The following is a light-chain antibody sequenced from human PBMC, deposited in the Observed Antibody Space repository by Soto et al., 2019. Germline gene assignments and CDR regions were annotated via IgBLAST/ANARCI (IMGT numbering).Light chain of an antibody. CDR2: GAS. CDR3: QQYNRWLTWT. V-gene: IGKV3-15*01. CDR1: QSVSSN. J-gene: IGKJ1*01. Sequence: EIVMTQSPATLSVSPGERATLSRRASQSVSSNLAWYQQKPGQAPRLLIYGASIRATGIPARFSGSGSGTEFTLTISSLQSEDFAVYYCQQYNRWLTWTFGQGTKVDIK.